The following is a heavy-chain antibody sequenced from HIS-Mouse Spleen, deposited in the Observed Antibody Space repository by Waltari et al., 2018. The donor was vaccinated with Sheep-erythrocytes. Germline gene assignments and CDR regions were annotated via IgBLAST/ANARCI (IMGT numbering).Heavy chain of an antibody. J-gene: IGHJ4*02. V-gene: IGHV3-9*01. Sequence: EVQLVESGGGLVQPGRSLRLSCAGSGFSFDDYAMHWVRQAPGKGLEWVSGISWISGSIGYADSGKGRLAISRGKAKNSLYMQMNRLRAEDTALYYCATDISCKTVGVPAAVGDYWGQGTLVTVSS. CDR2: ISWISGSI. CDR1: GFSFDDYA. CDR3: ATDISCKTVGVPAAVGDY. D-gene: IGHD2-2*01.